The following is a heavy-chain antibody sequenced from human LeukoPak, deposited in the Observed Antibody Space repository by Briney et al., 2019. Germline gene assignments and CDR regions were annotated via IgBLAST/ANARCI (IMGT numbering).Heavy chain of an antibody. J-gene: IGHJ4*02. V-gene: IGHV3-74*01. CDR3: ASGDYYGSGSPFDY. CDR1: GFTFSSYW. D-gene: IGHD3-10*01. Sequence: GGSLGLSCAASGFTFSSYWMHWVRQAPGKGLVWVSRINSDGSSTSYADSVKGRFTISRDNAKNTLYLQMNSLRAEDTAVYYCASGDYYGSGSPFDYWGQGTLVTVSS. CDR2: INSDGSST.